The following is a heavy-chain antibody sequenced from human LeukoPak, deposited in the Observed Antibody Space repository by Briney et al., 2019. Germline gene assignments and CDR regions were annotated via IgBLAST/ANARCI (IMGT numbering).Heavy chain of an antibody. V-gene: IGHV3-21*01. CDR1: GSTFSYYT. J-gene: IGHJ2*01. CDR3: ARYFDL. Sequence: GGSLRLSCPASGSTFSYYTMHWVRQAPGKGLEWVSSISSSSDYMYYADSVKGRFTISRDNAKNSLYLQMNSLRAEDTAVYYCARYFDLWGRGTLVTVSS. CDR2: ISSSSDYM.